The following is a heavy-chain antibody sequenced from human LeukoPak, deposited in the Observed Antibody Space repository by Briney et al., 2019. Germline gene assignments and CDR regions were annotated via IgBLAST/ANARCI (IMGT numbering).Heavy chain of an antibody. CDR1: GGSITGYY. V-gene: IGHV4-59*08. D-gene: IGHD3-9*01. CDR2: LYYSGGT. Sequence: SETLSLTCTVSGGSITGYYWSWIQQPPGKGLEWIGYLYYSGGTDYNRSLKSRVTMSVDTSKNQFSLKLRFVTAADTAVYYCARRADYFSTTGYDKFDYWGQGSLVTVSS. CDR3: ARRADYFSTTGYDKFDY. J-gene: IGHJ4*02.